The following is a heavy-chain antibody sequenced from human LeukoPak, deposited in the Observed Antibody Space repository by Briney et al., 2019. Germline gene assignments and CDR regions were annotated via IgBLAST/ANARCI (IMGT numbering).Heavy chain of an antibody. D-gene: IGHD2-2*01. CDR3: ARDVDCSSTSCYPYNWFDP. CDR1: GYTFTSYG. CDR2: ISAYNGNT. V-gene: IGHV1-18*01. J-gene: IGHJ5*02. Sequence: ASVKASCKASGYTFTSYGISWVRQAPGQGLEWMGWISAYNGNTNYAQKLQGRVTMTTDTSTSTAYMELRSLRSDDTAVYYCARDVDCSSTSCYPYNWFDPWGQGTLVTVSS.